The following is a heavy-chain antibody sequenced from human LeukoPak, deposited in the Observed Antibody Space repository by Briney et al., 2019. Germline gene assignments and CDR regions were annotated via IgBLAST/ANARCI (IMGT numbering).Heavy chain of an antibody. CDR2: FDPEDGKT. CDR1: GYTFTSYY. J-gene: IGHJ4*02. D-gene: IGHD3-22*01. CDR3: AAAGRSYDTSAYPG. Sequence: ASVKVSCKASGYTFTSYYMHWVRQAPGKGLEWMGGFDPEDGKTIYAQKFQGRVTMTEDTSTDTTYMELGSLRSEDTAVYYCAAAGRSYDTSAYPGWGQGTLVTVSS. V-gene: IGHV1-24*01.